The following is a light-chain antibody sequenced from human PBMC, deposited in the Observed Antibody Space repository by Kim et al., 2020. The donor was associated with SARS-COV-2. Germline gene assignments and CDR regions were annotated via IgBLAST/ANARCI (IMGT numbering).Light chain of an antibody. CDR3: QSYDSSNQV. Sequence: GKTVTLSCTRSRGSIASNDVQWYQQRPGSSPTTVIYEDNQRPSGVPDRFSGSIDSSSNSASLTISGLKTEDEADYYCQSYDSSNQVFGGGTKLTVL. CDR1: RGSIASND. CDR2: EDN. J-gene: IGLJ3*02. V-gene: IGLV6-57*01.